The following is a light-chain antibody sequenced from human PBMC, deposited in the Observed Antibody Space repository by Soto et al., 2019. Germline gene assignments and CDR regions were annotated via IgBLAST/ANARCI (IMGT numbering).Light chain of an antibody. V-gene: IGKV1-5*03. CDR3: QQYNSYTWT. CDR1: QSISRW. CDR2: KAS. J-gene: IGKJ1*01. Sequence: DIQMTQYPSTLSASVGDRVTITCRASQSISRWLAWNQQKPGKAPMLLIYKASSLESGVPSRFSGSGSGTEFTLTISSLQPDDFATYCCQQYNSYTWTFGQGTKVEIK.